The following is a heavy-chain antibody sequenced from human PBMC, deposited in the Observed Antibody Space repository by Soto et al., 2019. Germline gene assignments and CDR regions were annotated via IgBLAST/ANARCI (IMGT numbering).Heavy chain of an antibody. V-gene: IGHV3-21*01. CDR3: ATGQYYYDSSGYRFDI. CDR1: GFTFSRHS. CDR2: ISSSSSYK. D-gene: IGHD3-22*01. J-gene: IGHJ3*02. Sequence: PGGSLRLSCAASGFTFSRHSMNCVRQAPGKGLEWVSSISSSSSYKYYADSVKGRLTISRDNAKNSLYLQMNSLRAEDTAVYYCATGQYYYDSSGYRFDIWGQGTMVTVSS.